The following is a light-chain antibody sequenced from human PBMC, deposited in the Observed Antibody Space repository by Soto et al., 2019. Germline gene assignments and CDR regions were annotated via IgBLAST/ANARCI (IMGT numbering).Light chain of an antibody. Sequence: QPVLTQPPSVSDAPRQRVTISCSGSTSNVGNNAVSWYKQLPGEAPKLLIYFDDLLPSGVSARFSASKSGTSASLVISGLQSEDEADYYCAAWDDSLEGVVFGGGTKLTVL. CDR2: FDD. CDR1: TSNVGNNA. J-gene: IGLJ2*01. CDR3: AAWDDSLEGVV. V-gene: IGLV1-36*01.